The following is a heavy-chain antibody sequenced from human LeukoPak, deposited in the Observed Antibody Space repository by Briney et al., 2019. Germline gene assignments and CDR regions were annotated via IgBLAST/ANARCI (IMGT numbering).Heavy chain of an antibody. D-gene: IGHD3-10*01. V-gene: IGHV5-51*01. Sequence: RESLTLLCRGWGYILRIYGVGGVRRPPGKGGEGGGIIYPGDSDVRYSPSFHAQVIISVDNSISTTYLQWTSLNASDSAMSYCARPVGYGSRTINWFDSWGQGTLVTVSS. J-gene: IGHJ5*01. CDR1: GYILRIYG. CDR2: IYPGDSDV. CDR3: ARPVGYGSRTINWFDS.